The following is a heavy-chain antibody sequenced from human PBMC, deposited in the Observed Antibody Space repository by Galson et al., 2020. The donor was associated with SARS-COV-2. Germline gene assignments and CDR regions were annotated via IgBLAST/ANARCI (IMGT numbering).Heavy chain of an antibody. J-gene: IGHJ4*02. Sequence: PGGSLRLSCAASGFRFANNWMSWVRQAPGKGLQWVANIKQAGSDRYYVDSVRGRFTISSDYAKNSVYLQMNNLRVDDTAVYYCARDEDGYNDVWGQGTLVAVSS. D-gene: IGHD5-12*01. CDR3: ARDEDGYNDV. V-gene: IGHV3-7*01. CDR1: GFRFANNW. CDR2: IKQAGSDR.